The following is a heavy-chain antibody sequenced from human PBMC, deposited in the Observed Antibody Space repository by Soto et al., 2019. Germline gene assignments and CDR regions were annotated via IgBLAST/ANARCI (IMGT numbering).Heavy chain of an antibody. V-gene: IGHV3-48*02. J-gene: IGHJ4*02. CDR1: GFTFSSYS. Sequence: EVQLVESGGGLVQPGGSLRLSCAASGFTFSSYSMNWVRQAPGKGLEWVSYISSSSSSTIYYADSVKGRFTFSRDNAKNSLYLQMNSLRDEDTAVYYCATSTGGGATIQFDYWGQGTLVTVSS. CDR3: ATSTGGGATIQFDY. D-gene: IGHD5-12*01. CDR2: ISSSSSSTI.